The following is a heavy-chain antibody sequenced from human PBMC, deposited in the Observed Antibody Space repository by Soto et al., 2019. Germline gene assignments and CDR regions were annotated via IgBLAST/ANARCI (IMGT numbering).Heavy chain of an antibody. D-gene: IGHD1-26*01. CDR2: IMPIFPTP. CDR1: GGTFGNSA. CDR3: ARDKDRQQIGGNSYYGMDV. J-gene: IGHJ6*02. Sequence: QVQLVQSGAEVKKPGSSVTVSCKASGGTFGNSAISWVRQAPGQGLEWMGGIMPIFPTPDYAQKFQGRVTITADESTSTAYMELNSLRSEDTAVYYCARDKDRQQIGGNSYYGMDVWGQGTTVTV. V-gene: IGHV1-69*12.